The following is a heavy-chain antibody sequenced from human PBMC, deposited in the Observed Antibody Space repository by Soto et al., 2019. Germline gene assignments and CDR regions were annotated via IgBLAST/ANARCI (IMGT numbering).Heavy chain of an antibody. Sequence: GASVKVSCKASGYTFTSYAMHWVRQAPGQRLEWMGWINAGNGNTKYSQKFQGRVTITRDTSASTAYMELSSLRAEDTAVYYCAKDHYGDYNYYYYYGMDVWGQGTTVTVSS. D-gene: IGHD4-17*01. V-gene: IGHV1-3*01. CDR2: INAGNGNT. CDR1: GYTFTSYA. CDR3: AKDHYGDYNYYYYYGMDV. J-gene: IGHJ6*02.